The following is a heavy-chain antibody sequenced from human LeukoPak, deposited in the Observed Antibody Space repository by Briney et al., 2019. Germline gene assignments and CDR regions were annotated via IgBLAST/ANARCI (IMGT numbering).Heavy chain of an antibody. CDR1: GFSLTTSGVG. CDR2: IYWSDGE. V-gene: IGHV2-5*01. D-gene: IGHD6-19*01. J-gene: IGHJ4*02. CDR3: SRTRRGQIGWTNDY. Sequence: SAPTRVKPTQTLTLTCTFSGFSLTTSGVGVGWIRQPPGKALESLALIYWSDGERYSPSLKSRVTITKDTSKNQVVLTMTYMDPVDTATYYCSRTRRGQIGWTNDYWGQGTLVTVSS.